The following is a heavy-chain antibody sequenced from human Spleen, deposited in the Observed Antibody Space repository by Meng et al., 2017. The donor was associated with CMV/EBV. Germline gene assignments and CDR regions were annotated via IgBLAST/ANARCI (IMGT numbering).Heavy chain of an antibody. D-gene: IGHD6-13*01. V-gene: IGHV3-23*01. J-gene: IGHJ4*02. CDR2: ISGGGGST. CDR3: ARGSYRSSWYPDY. CDR1: GFTFSRYG. Sequence: GESLKISCAASGFTFSRYGMSWVRQAPGKGLEWVSSISGGGGSTYSADSVKGRFTISRDNSRNTLYLQMNSLRAEDTALYYCARGSYRSSWYPDYWGQGALVTVSS.